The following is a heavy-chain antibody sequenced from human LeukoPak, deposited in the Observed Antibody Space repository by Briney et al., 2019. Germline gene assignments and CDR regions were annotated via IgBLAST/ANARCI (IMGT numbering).Heavy chain of an antibody. CDR1: GFTFSNYA. CDR3: ARSYYDSSGYPESRFDP. V-gene: IGHV3-30-3*01. Sequence: GGSLRLSCAASGFTFSNYAMLWVRQAPGKGLEWVALISYDGSNKYYADSVKGRFTISRDNSKYTLYLQMNSLTPEDTSLYYRARSYYDSSGYPESRFDPWGQGTLVTVSS. D-gene: IGHD3-22*01. J-gene: IGHJ5*02. CDR2: ISYDGSNK.